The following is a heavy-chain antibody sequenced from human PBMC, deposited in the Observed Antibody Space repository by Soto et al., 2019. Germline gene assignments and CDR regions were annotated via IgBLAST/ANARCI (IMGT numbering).Heavy chain of an antibody. CDR1: GFTFSSYS. CDR3: AKDLLAGWDEYNWFDP. D-gene: IGHD1-26*01. J-gene: IGHJ5*02. V-gene: IGHV3-30*18. CDR2: ISYDGSNK. Sequence: GALRLSCAASGFTFSSYSMNWVRQAPGKGLEWVAVISYDGSNKYYADSVKGRFTISRDNSKNTLYLQMNSLRAEDTAVYYCAKDLLAGWDEYNWFDPWGQGTLVTVSS.